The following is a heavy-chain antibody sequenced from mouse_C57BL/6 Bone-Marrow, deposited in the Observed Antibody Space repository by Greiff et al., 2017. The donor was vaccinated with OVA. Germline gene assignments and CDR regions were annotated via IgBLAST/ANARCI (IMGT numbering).Heavy chain of an antibody. CDR3: ARRCAY. CDR1: GFTFSSYG. V-gene: IGHV5-6*02. J-gene: IGHJ3*01. Sequence: DVMLVESGGDLVKPGGSLKLSCAASGFTFSSYGMSWVRQTPDKRLEWVATISSGGSYTYYPDSVKGRFTISRDNAKNTLYLQMSSLKSEDTAMYYCARRCAYWGQGTLVTVSA. CDR2: ISSGGSYT.